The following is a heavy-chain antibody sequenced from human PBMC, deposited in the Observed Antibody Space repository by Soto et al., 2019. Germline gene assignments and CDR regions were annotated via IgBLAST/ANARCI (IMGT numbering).Heavy chain of an antibody. CDR2: ISSSGSTI. Sequence: PGGSLRLSCAASGFTFSSYEMNWVRQAPGKGLEWVSYISSSGSTIYYADSVKGRFTISRDNAKNSLYLQMNSLRAEDTAVYYSAPLVGANSDNWFDPWGQGTLVPVSS. CDR3: APLVGANSDNWFDP. J-gene: IGHJ5*02. V-gene: IGHV3-48*03. D-gene: IGHD1-26*01. CDR1: GFTFSSYE.